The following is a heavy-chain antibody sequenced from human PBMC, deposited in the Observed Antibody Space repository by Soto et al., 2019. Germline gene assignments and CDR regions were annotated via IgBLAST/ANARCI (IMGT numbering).Heavy chain of an antibody. D-gene: IGHD2-8*01. CDR2: ISYDGINK. CDR1: GFTFSSYS. CDR3: QIQYPCGTNGVGYSSTNYYCYYGMEV. J-gene: IGHJ6*02. V-gene: IGHV3-30-3*01. Sequence: GGSLRLSCAASGFTFSSYSMHWVHQAPGKGLEWVAVISYDGINKYYADSVKGRFTISRDNSKNTLYLQMNSLRAEHTAVYYYQIQYPCGTNGVGYSSTNYYCYYGMEVCDQGTTVTVSS.